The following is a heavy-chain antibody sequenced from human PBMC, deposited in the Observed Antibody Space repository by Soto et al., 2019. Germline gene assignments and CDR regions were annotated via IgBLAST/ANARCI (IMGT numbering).Heavy chain of an antibody. Sequence: SETLSLTCTVSGGSISSYYWSWIRQPPGKGLEWIGYIYYSGSTNYNPSLKSRVTISVDTSKNQFSLKLSSVTAADTAVYYCARQMRTATISNYYYGMDVWGQGTTVTVSS. D-gene: IGHD5-12*01. V-gene: IGHV4-59*01. CDR2: IYYSGST. CDR1: GGSISSYY. CDR3: ARQMRTATISNYYYGMDV. J-gene: IGHJ6*02.